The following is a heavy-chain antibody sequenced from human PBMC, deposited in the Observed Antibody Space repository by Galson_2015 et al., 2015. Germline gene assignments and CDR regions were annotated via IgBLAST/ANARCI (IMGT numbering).Heavy chain of an antibody. Sequence: SLRLSCAASGFTFSSYGMHWVRQAPGKGLEWVAVISYDGSNKYYADSVKGRFTISRDNSKNTLYLQMNSLRAEDTAVYYCAKGSMVRGVHFDYWGQGTLVTVSS. D-gene: IGHD3-10*01. V-gene: IGHV3-30*18. CDR3: AKGSMVRGVHFDY. J-gene: IGHJ4*02. CDR1: GFTFSSYG. CDR2: ISYDGSNK.